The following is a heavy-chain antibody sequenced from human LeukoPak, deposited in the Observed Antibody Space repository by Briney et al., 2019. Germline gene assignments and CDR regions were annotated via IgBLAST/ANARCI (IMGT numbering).Heavy chain of an antibody. Sequence: SETLSLTCSVSVAPHSIYYGNGLRQPAGKGLEWIGRYASGTTTHNPSLKSQFTMSIDTSKNQVSLKLTSVTAADTAVYYCATGDHSFDNWGQGTLVTVTP. D-gene: IGHD7-27*01. V-gene: IGHV4-4*07. CDR2: YASGTT. CDR3: ATGDHSFDN. CDR1: VAPHSIYY. J-gene: IGHJ4*02.